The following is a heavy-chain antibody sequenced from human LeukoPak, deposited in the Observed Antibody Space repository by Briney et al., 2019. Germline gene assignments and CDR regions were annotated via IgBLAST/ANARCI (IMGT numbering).Heavy chain of an antibody. CDR1: GGSISSSSYY. Sequence: SETLSLTCTVSGGSISSSSYYWGWIRQPPGKGLEWIGRIYTSGSTNYNPSLKSRVTMSVDTSKNQFSLKLSSVTAADTAVYYCARAQLPERHSLDATGYYFDYWGQGTLVTVSS. V-gene: IGHV4-39*07. CDR2: IYTSGST. D-gene: IGHD2-2*01. CDR3: ARAQLPERHSLDATGYYFDY. J-gene: IGHJ4*02.